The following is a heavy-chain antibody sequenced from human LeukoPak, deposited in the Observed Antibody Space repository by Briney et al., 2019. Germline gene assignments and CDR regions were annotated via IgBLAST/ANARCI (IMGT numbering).Heavy chain of an antibody. D-gene: IGHD4-11*01. Sequence: PGGSLRLSCAASGFTFSSYSMNWVRQAPGKGLEWVSSISSSSSYIYYADSVKGRFTISRDNAKNSPYLQMNSLRAEDTAVYYCARSTVTTGLAFDYWGQGTLVTVSS. CDR3: ARSTVTTGLAFDY. CDR2: ISSSSSYI. J-gene: IGHJ4*02. CDR1: GFTFSSYS. V-gene: IGHV3-21*01.